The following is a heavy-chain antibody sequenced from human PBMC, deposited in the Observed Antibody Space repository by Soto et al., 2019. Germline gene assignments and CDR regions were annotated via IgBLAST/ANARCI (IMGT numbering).Heavy chain of an antibody. CDR1: GFTFSNYA. V-gene: IGHV3-30*18. J-gene: IGHJ4*02. CDR2: TSYDGNNE. CDR3: AKGDYYDSSGPFDY. D-gene: IGHD3-22*01. Sequence: GGSLRLSCAVSGFTFSNYAMHWVRQAPGKGLEWVALTSYDGNNEYYTDSVKGRFTISRDNSKNTLYLQMSSLRAEDTAVNYCAKGDYYDSSGPFDYWGQGTVVTVSS.